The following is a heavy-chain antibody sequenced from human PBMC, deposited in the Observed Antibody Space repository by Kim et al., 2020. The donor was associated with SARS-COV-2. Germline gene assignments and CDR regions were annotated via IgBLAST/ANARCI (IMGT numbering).Heavy chain of an antibody. CDR2: ISSSETTV. CDR3: ARDRREYYGVWSGYWELDY. Sequence: GGSLRLSCAASGFTFRSYGMHWVRQAPGKGLEWISFISSSETTVYYADSVKGRFAVSRDNAKNSLSLQMNSLRGEDTAIYYCARDRREYYGVWSGYWELDYWAPGIVVAVST. V-gene: IGHV3-48*03. D-gene: IGHD3-3*01. CDR1: GFTFRSYG. J-gene: IGHJ4*02.